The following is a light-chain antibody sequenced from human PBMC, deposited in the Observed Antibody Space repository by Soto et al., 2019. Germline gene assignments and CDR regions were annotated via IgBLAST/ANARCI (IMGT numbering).Light chain of an antibody. J-gene: IGKJ2*01. V-gene: IGKV3-20*01. CDR1: QSVSSSY. CDR3: QQYGTSQYT. CDR2: GAS. Sequence: IVLTQSPGTLSLSPGESATLSCRASQSVSSSYLAWYQQRPGQAPRLLIYGASSRATGIPDRFSGSGSGTDFTLTISRLEPEDFAEYYCQQYGTSQYTFGQGTKLEIK.